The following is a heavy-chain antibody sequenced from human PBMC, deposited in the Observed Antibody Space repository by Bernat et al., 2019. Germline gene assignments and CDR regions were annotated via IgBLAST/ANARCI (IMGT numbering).Heavy chain of an antibody. J-gene: IGHJ4*02. D-gene: IGHD6-19*01. CDR3: AKDGGSSGWFDY. Sequence: EVQLVESGGVVVQPGGSLRLSCAASGFTFDDYTMHWVRQAPGKGLEWVSLISWDGGSTYYADSVKGRFTISRDNSKNSLYLQMNSLRAEDTAVYYCAKDGGSSGWFDYWGQGTLVTVSS. CDR1: GFTFDDYT. CDR2: ISWDGGST. V-gene: IGHV3-43*01.